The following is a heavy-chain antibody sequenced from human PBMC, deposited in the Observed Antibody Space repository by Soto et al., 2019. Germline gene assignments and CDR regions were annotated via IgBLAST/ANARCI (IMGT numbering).Heavy chain of an antibody. D-gene: IGHD5-12*01. V-gene: IGHV1-69*12. CDR1: GGTFSSYA. J-gene: IGHJ6*02. CDR2: IIPIFGTA. CDR3: ASPPRVATIVNYYYGMDV. Sequence: QVQLVQSGAEVKKPGSSVKVSCKASGGTFSSYAISWVRQAPGQGLEWMGGIIPIFGTADYAQKFQGRVTITADESTSTAYMELSSLRSEDTAVYYCASPPRVATIVNYYYGMDVWGQGTTVTFSS.